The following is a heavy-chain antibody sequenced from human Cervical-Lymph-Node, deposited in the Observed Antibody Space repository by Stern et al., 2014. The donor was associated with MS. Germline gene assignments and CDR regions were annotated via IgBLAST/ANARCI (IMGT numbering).Heavy chain of an antibody. CDR3: AGLNSAYYYGMDV. CDR2: IIPIFGTP. J-gene: IGHJ6*02. Sequence: VQLEESGAEVKKPGSSVKVACKGSGGTFSSYGISWVRQAPGQGVEWMGGIIPIFGTPNYAQKFQGRVTITADESTSTAYMELSSLRSEDTAVYSCAGLNSAYYYGMDVWGQGTTVTVSS. CDR1: GGTFSSYG. D-gene: IGHD1-1*01. V-gene: IGHV1-69*01.